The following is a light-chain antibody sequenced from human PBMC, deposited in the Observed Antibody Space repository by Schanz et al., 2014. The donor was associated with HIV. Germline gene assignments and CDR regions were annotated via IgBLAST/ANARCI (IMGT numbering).Light chain of an antibody. CDR3: NSYTSKNTPI. Sequence: QSVLTQPASVSGSLGQSITISCTGTSSDVGVYNYVSWYQQHPGKAPKLMIYDVSNRPSGVSSRFSGSKSGNTASLTISGLQAEDEADYYCNSYTSKNTPIFGGGTKLTVL. J-gene: IGLJ2*01. CDR1: SSDVGVYNY. CDR2: DVS. V-gene: IGLV2-14*03.